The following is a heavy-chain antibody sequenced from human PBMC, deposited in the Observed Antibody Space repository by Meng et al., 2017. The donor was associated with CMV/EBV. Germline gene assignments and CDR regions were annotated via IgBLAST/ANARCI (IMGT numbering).Heavy chain of an antibody. CDR3: ARCGKDTAMDLAGTLHYYYYGMDV. J-gene: IGHJ6*02. CDR1: GFTVSSNY. Sequence: GGSLRLSCAASGFTVSSNYMSWVRQAPGKGLEWVSVIYSGGSTYYADPVKGRFTISRDNSKNTLYLQMNSLRAEDTAVYYCARCGKDTAMDLAGTLHYYYYGMDVWGQGTTVTVSS. CDR2: IYSGGST. D-gene: IGHD5-18*01. V-gene: IGHV3-53*01.